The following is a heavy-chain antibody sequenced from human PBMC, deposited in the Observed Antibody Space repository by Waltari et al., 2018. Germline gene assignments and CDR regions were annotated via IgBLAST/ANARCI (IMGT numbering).Heavy chain of an antibody. CDR3: ARGLDSNSWYGAHF. CDR1: GYTFPNYD. Sequence: QVLLVQSGAELKTPGASVKVSCKASGYTFPNYDINWLRQATGQGLEWVGWMNPKNGNTLYAQKFQGRVTLTRDNSINTAYMGLTSLTSDDTGVYYCARGLDSNSWYGAHFWGQGTLVTVAS. D-gene: IGHD6-13*01. CDR2: MNPKNGNT. J-gene: IGHJ4*02. V-gene: IGHV1-8*01.